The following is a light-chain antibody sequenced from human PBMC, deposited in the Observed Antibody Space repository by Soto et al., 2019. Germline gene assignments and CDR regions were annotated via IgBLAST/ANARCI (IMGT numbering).Light chain of an antibody. V-gene: IGKV3-11*01. CDR3: QQSRNWPSLT. Sequence: EIAMIQAPATLSLSPAERATVSCRASQSVVSYLAWYQHKPGQAPRLLISDASNRATGIPARFSGSGSQTDFTLTISNLEPEDSAVYYCQQSRNWPSLTFGGGTKVAIK. CDR2: DAS. CDR1: QSVVSY. J-gene: IGKJ4*01.